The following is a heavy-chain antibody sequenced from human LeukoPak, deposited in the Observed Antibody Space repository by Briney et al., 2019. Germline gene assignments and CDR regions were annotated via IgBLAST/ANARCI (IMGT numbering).Heavy chain of an antibody. CDR2: IWYDGSNK. CDR1: GSTFSSYG. Sequence: QPGGSLRLSCAASGSTFSSYGMHWVRQAPGKGLEWVAVIWYDGSNKYYADSVKGRFTISRDNSKNTLYLQMNSLRAEDTAVYYCARESMVRGSYYFDYWGQGTLVTVSS. CDR3: ARESMVRGSYYFDY. V-gene: IGHV3-33*01. D-gene: IGHD3-10*01. J-gene: IGHJ4*02.